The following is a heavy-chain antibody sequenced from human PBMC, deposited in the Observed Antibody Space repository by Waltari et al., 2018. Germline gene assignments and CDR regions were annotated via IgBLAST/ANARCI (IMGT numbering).Heavy chain of an antibody. CDR2: IYSGGTT. V-gene: IGHV3-53*01. CDR3: ARATYSYGSGSYPFDY. Sequence: EVQLVESGGGLIQPGGSLRLSCAASGFTVSSNYMNWVRQAPGKGLEWVSVIYSGGTTYDADSVKGRFTISRDNSKNTLYLQMNRLTAEDTTVYYCARATYSYGSGSYPFDYWGQGTLVTVSS. D-gene: IGHD3-10*01. J-gene: IGHJ4*02. CDR1: GFTVSSNY.